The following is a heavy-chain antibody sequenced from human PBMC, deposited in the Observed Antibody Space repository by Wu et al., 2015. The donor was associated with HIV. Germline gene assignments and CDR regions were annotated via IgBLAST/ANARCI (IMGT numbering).Heavy chain of an antibody. Sequence: QVQLVQSGAEVKKPGASVKVSCKASGYTFTGYYMHWVRQAPGQGLEWMGWINPNSGGTNYAQKFQGRVTMTRDTSISTAYMELSRLRSDDTAVYYCARDHLDYYGSGVIQCRGTTWGQGTLVTVSS. CDR1: GYTFTGYY. V-gene: IGHV1-2*02. CDR2: INPNSGGT. D-gene: IGHD3-10*01. CDR3: ARDHLDYYGSGVIQCRGTT. J-gene: IGHJ4*02.